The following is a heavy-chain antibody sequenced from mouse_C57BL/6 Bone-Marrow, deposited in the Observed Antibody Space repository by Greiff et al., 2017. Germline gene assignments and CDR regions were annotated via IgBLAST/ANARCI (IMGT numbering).Heavy chain of an antibody. Sequence: VQLKESGAELVRPGASVKLSCTASGFNIKDDYMHWVKQRPEQGLEWIGWIDPENGDTEYASKFQGKATITADTSSNTAYLQLSSLTHEDTAVYYCTTVLYPYYFDYWGQGTTLTVSS. CDR1: GFNIKDDY. V-gene: IGHV14-4*01. D-gene: IGHD2-12*01. CDR2: IDPENGDT. CDR3: TTVLYPYYFDY. J-gene: IGHJ2*01.